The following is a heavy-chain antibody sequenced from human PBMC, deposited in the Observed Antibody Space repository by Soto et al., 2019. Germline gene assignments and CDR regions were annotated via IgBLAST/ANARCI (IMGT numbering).Heavy chain of an antibody. Sequence: GASVKVSCKASGYTFTSYGISWVRQAPGQGLEWMGWISAYNGNTNYAQKLQGRVTMTTDTSTSTAYMELRSLRSDDTAVYYCARDPPRGGGLRFLEWLSQTNYGMDVWGQGTTVTVSS. J-gene: IGHJ6*02. V-gene: IGHV1-18*01. CDR1: GYTFTSYG. CDR3: ARDPPRGGGLRFLEWLSQTNYGMDV. CDR2: ISAYNGNT. D-gene: IGHD3-3*01.